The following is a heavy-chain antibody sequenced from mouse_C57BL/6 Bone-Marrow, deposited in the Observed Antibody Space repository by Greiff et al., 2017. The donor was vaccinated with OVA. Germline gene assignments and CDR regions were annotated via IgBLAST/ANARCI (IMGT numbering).Heavy chain of an antibody. CDR3: TTRGSSPYWYFDV. J-gene: IGHJ1*03. CDR1: GFNIKDDY. Sequence: VHVKQSGAELVRPGASVKLSCTASGFNIKDDYMHWVKQRPEQGLEWIGWIDPENGDTEYASKFQGKATITADTSSNTAYLQLSSLTSEDTAVYYCTTRGSSPYWYFDVWGTGTTVTVSS. D-gene: IGHD1-1*01. V-gene: IGHV14-4*01. CDR2: IDPENGDT.